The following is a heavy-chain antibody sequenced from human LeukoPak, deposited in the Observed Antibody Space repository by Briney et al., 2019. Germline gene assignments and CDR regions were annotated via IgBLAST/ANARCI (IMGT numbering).Heavy chain of an antibody. Sequence: GGSLRLSCAASGFTFSSYGMHWVRQAPGKGLEWVSYISSSGSTIYYADSVKGRFTISRDNAKNSLYLQMNSLRAEDTAVYYCARAPAMPDAFDIWGQGTMVTVSS. J-gene: IGHJ3*02. CDR3: ARAPAMPDAFDI. CDR2: ISSSGSTI. CDR1: GFTFSSYG. V-gene: IGHV3-48*04. D-gene: IGHD2-2*01.